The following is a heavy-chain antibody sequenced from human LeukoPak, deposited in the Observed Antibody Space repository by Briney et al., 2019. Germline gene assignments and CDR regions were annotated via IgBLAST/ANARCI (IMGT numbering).Heavy chain of an antibody. CDR2: IYYSGST. D-gene: IGHD2-2*01. J-gene: IGHJ4*02. V-gene: IGHV4-39*01. CDR3: VRNTGSSTRYFDY. Sequence: PSETLSLTCAVSGGSISSSNWWSWVRQPPGKGLEWIGSIYYSGSTYYNPSLKSRVTISVDTSKNQFSLKLSSVTAADTAVYYCVRNTGSSTRYFDYWGQGTLVTVSS. CDR1: GGSISSSNW.